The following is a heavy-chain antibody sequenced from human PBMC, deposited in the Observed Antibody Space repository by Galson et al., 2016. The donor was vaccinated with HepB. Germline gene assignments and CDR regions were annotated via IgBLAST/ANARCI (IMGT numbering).Heavy chain of an antibody. CDR1: GFTFSSYT. D-gene: IGHD2-15*01. Sequence: SLRLSCAASGFTFSSYTMNWVRQAPGKGLEWVSYISSSSSSIYYAGSVKGRFTISRDNAKNSLYLQMNSLRDEDTAVYYCATQYCSGGSFYSAAPGYWYFDRWGRGTLVTVSS. J-gene: IGHJ2*01. CDR3: ATQYCSGGSFYSAAPGYWYFDR. V-gene: IGHV3-48*02. CDR2: ISSSSSSI.